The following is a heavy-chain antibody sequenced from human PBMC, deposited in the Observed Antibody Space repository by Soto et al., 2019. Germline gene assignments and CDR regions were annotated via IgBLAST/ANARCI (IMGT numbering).Heavy chain of an antibody. V-gene: IGHV1-3*01. CDR3: ARASIAVAARPTGYYFDY. D-gene: IGHD6-19*01. J-gene: IGHJ4*02. CDR1: GYTFTSYA. CDR2: INAGNGNT. Sequence: ASVKVSCKASGYTFTSYAMHWVRQAPGQRLEWMGWINAGNGNTKYSQKFQGRVTITRDTSASTAYMELSSLRSEDTAVYYCARASIAVAARPTGYYFDYWGQGTLVTVPS.